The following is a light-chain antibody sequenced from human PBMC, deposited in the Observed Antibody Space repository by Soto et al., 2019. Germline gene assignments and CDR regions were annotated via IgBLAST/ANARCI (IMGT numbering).Light chain of an antibody. J-gene: IGLJ1*01. Sequence: QSALTQPPSASGSPGQSVTISRTGTSSDVGGYNYVSWYQQHPGKAPKLMIYEVSKRPSGVPDRFSGSKSGNTASLTVSGLQAEDEADYYCSSCAGSNSFVFGTGTKLTVL. CDR1: SSDVGGYNY. V-gene: IGLV2-8*01. CDR3: SSCAGSNSFV. CDR2: EVS.